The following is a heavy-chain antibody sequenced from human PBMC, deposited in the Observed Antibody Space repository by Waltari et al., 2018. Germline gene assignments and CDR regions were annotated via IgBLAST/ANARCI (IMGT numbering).Heavy chain of an antibody. CDR2: VDPEDGET. D-gene: IGHD3-10*01. V-gene: IGHV1-69-2*01. J-gene: IGHJ4*02. CDR1: GYTFTDYY. CDR3: ARAKSTGGRC. Sequence: EVQLVQSGAEVKKPGATVKISCKASGYTFTDYYMHWVQQAPGKGLEWMGRVDPEDGETIYAEKFQGRVTITADTSTDPAYMELSSLRSEDTAVYYGARAKSTGGRCWGQGTLVTVSS.